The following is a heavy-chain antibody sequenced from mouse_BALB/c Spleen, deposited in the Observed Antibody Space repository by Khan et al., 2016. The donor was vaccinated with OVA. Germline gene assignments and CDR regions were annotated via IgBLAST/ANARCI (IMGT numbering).Heavy chain of an antibody. V-gene: IGHV1-4*02. CDR1: GYTFTSNT. CDR3: ARRREGYYFDF. Sequence: QMQLQQPAAELARPGASVKMSCQASGYTFTSNTMHWVKQRPGQGLEWIGYINPRSGYTDYNQNFKDKTTLTADKSSSTAYMQLSSLTSEDSAVYYCARRREGYYFDFWGQGTTLTVSS. CDR2: INPRSGYT. J-gene: IGHJ2*01.